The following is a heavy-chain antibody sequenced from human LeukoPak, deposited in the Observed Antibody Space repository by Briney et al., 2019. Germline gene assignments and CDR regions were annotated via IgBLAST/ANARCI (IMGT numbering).Heavy chain of an antibody. V-gene: IGHV3-7*01. J-gene: IGHJ6*03. Sequence: GGSLRLSCAASGFTFSSYWMSWVRQAPGKGLEWVANIKQDGSEKYYVDSVKGRFTISRDNAKNSLYLQMSSLRAEDTAVYYCARVAYDFWSGYYTILGYYYYMDVWGKGTTVTVSS. CDR2: IKQDGSEK. D-gene: IGHD3-3*01. CDR3: ARVAYDFWSGYYTILGYYYYMDV. CDR1: GFTFSSYW.